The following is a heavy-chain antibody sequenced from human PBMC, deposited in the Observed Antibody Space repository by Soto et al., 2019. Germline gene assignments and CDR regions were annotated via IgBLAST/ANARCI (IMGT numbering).Heavy chain of an antibody. V-gene: IGHV4-34*01. D-gene: IGHD3-3*01. CDR3: ARGHRITIFGVVSSADI. Sequence: QVQLQQWGAGLLKPWETLSLTCAVYGGSFSGYYWSWIRQPPGKGLEWIGEINHSGSTNYNPSLKSRVTISVDTSKNQFSLKLSSVTAADTAVYYCARGHRITIFGVVSSADIWGQGTMVTVSS. CDR1: GGSFSGYY. CDR2: INHSGST. J-gene: IGHJ3*02.